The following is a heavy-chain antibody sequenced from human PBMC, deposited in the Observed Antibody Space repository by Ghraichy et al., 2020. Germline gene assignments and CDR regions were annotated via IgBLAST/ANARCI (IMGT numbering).Heavy chain of an antibody. CDR1: GFTFSSYG. D-gene: IGHD3-3*01. Sequence: LSLTCAASGFTFSSYGMHWVRQAPGKGLEWVAFIRYDGSNKYYADSVKGRFTISRDNSKNTLYLQMNSLRAEDTAVYYCAKETYDFWSGSVPYFDYWGQGTLVTVSS. CDR2: IRYDGSNK. J-gene: IGHJ4*02. CDR3: AKETYDFWSGSVPYFDY. V-gene: IGHV3-30*02.